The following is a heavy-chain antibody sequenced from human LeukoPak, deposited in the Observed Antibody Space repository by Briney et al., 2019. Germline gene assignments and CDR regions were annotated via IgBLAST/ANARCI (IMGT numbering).Heavy chain of an antibody. CDR3: ARASGRTWYMDV. CDR2: IRYDGSNK. CDR1: GFTFSSYG. V-gene: IGHV3-30*02. D-gene: IGHD1-26*01. Sequence: GGSLRLSCAASGFTFSSYGMHWVRQAPGKGLGWVAFIRYDGSNKYYADSVKGRFTISRDNSKNTLYLQMNSLRAEDTAVYYCARASGRTWYMDVWGKGTTVTVSS. J-gene: IGHJ6*03.